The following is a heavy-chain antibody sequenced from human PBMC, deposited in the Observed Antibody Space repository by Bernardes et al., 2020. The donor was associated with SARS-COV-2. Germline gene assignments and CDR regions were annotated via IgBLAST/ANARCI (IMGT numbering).Heavy chain of an antibody. CDR1: GFTFSSYD. Sequence: SLRLSCVGSGFTFSSYDMHWVRQAPGKGLEWVAIISDDGSSEYCVDSVKGRFTISRDNSKNTLYLQMNSLRPEDTAVYFCAKDRSLVVGSFDYWGQGTLVTVSS. CDR2: ISDDGSSE. D-gene: IGHD3-22*01. CDR3: AKDRSLVVGSFDY. J-gene: IGHJ4*02. V-gene: IGHV3-30*18.